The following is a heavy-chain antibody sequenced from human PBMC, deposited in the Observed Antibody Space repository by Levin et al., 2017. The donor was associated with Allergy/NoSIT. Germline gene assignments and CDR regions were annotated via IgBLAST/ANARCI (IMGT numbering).Heavy chain of an antibody. Sequence: VASVKVSCKASGGTFSSYAISWVRQAPGQGLKWVGGIIPVFGTPNYARKFQGRVTIIADKSTSTVYMELSSLRSEDTAVYYCATERTDYDDYVFDQWGQGTLVTVSS. J-gene: IGHJ4*02. V-gene: IGHV1-69*06. CDR2: IIPVFGTP. D-gene: IGHD4-17*01. CDR3: ATERTDYDDYVFDQ. CDR1: GGTFSSYA.